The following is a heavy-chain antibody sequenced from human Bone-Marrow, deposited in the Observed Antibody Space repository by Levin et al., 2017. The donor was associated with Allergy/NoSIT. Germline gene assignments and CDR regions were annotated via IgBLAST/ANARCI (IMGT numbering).Heavy chain of an antibody. CDR2: IYWDDDE. J-gene: IGHJ4*02. CDR3: AHSGFNWNDGGYFDY. Sequence: ESGPTLVKPTQTLTLTCTFSGFSLSTSEVGVGWIRQPPGKALEWLAIIYWDDDERYSPSLKSRLSITKDTSKNQVVLSMTNMDPVDTATYYCAHSGFNWNDGGYFDYWGQGTLVTVSS. D-gene: IGHD1-1*01. V-gene: IGHV2-5*02. CDR1: GFSLSTSEVG.